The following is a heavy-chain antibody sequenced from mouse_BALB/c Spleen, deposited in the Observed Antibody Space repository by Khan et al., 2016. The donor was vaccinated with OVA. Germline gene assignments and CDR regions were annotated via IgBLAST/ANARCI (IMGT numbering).Heavy chain of an antibody. Sequence: QVQLKESGPGLVQPSQSLSITCTVSGFSLTTYGVHRVRQSPGRGQEWLGLIWSGGNTAFNAAFISRLTISNDNSKSQVFFNMNSLQPDDTAIYYCARNSYMYDFTYWGQGTLVTVSA. CDR3: ARNSYMYDFTY. CDR2: IWSGGNT. V-gene: IGHV2-4-1*01. D-gene: IGHD2-14*01. CDR1: GFSLTTYG. J-gene: IGHJ3*01.